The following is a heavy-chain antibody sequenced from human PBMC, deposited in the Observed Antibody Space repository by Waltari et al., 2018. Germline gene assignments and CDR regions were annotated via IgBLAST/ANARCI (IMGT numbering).Heavy chain of an antibody. CDR1: GGSFSGYY. CDR3: ARAFRAGYSMAGLQGRYFDY. J-gene: IGHJ4*02. CDR2: INHSGST. V-gene: IGHV4-34*01. D-gene: IGHD6-19*01. Sequence: VQLQESGPGLVKPSETLSLTCTVSGGSFSGYYWRWIRQTPGKGLEWIGEINHSGSTNYNPSLKSRVTISVDTHKNQFSLKLSSVTAADTAVYYCARAFRAGYSMAGLQGRYFDYWGQGTLVTVSS.